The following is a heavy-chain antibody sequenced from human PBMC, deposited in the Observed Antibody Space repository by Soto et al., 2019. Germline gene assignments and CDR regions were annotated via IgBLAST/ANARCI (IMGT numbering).Heavy chain of an antibody. V-gene: IGHV1-69*13. J-gene: IGHJ6*02. Sequence: GASVKVSCKASGGTFSSYAISWVRQAPGQGLDWMGGIIPIFGTANYAQKFQGRVTITADESTSTAYMELSSLRSEDTAVYYCARSYIVVVPAASARYGMDVWGQGTTVTVSS. CDR2: IIPIFGTA. D-gene: IGHD2-2*01. CDR3: ARSYIVVVPAASARYGMDV. CDR1: GGTFSSYA.